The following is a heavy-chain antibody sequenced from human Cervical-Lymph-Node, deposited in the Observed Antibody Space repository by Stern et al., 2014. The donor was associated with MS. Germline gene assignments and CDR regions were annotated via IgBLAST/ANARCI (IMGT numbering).Heavy chain of an antibody. V-gene: IGHV1-46*02. CDR3: AVRYCSGGRCYSVPDV. D-gene: IGHD2-15*01. Sequence: QMQLVQSGSEVKKPGASVKVSCKASEYTHNNYLIHWVRQAPGHRPDWIGGINPSGATNYAQKVQDRVTMTTDASTSTFYMELSRLRSEDTAVYYCAVRYCSGGRCYSVPDVWGQGTTVIVSS. J-gene: IGHJ6*02. CDR2: INPSGAT. CDR1: EYTHNNYL.